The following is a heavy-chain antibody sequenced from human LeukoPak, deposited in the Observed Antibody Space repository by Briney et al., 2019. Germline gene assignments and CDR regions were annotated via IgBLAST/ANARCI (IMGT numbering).Heavy chain of an antibody. CDR1: GASMNYDY. D-gene: IGHD2-8*02. CDR3: ARVGSATGPTRAYFDY. J-gene: IGHJ4*02. V-gene: IGHV4-59*01. CDR2: IHSSGAT. Sequence: PSETLSLTCTVSGASMNYDYWGWIRQLPGKGPEWIGYIHSSGATNYNPSVMGRVTISIDTSRNKFSVKLSSLTAADTAVYYCARVGSATGPTRAYFDYWGQGTLVTVSS.